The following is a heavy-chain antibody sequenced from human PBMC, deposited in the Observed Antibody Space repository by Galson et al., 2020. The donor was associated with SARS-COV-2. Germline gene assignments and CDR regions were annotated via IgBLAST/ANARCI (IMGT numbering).Heavy chain of an antibody. CDR2: NDWDDDK. CDR3: ARSPTLTRADYFDY. J-gene: IGHJ4*02. D-gene: IGHD6-19*01. Sequence: SGPTLVKPTQTLTLTCTFSGFSLSTSGVCVSWIRQPPGKALEWLARNDWDDDKFYSTSLKTRLTISKDTSKNQVVLTMTNMDPVDTATYYCARSPTLTRADYFDYWGQGTLVAVSS. V-gene: IGHV2-70*17. CDR1: GFSLSTSGVC.